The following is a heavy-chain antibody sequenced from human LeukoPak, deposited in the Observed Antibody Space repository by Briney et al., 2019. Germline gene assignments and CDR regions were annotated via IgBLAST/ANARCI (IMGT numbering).Heavy chain of an antibody. CDR2: ISGGSPAI. CDR1: GFSSSMYS. Sequence: GGSLRLSCAAAGFSSSMYSMNWGRQAPGKGLEWGSHISGGSPAIDYADSVEGRFTISRENAKNSLYLQMNSLSAEDTAVYYCTRGYYRVDFWGQGTLVTVSS. J-gene: IGHJ4*02. V-gene: IGHV3-48*01. D-gene: IGHD2-15*01. CDR3: TRGYYRVDF.